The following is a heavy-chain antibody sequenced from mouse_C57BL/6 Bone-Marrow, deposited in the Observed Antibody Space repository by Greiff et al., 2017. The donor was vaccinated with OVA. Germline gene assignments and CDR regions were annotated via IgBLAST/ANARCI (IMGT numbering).Heavy chain of an antibody. Sequence: EVQLQQSGPELVKPGASVKISCKASGYTFTDYYMNWVKQSHGKSLEWIGDINPNNGGTSYNQKFKGKATLTVDKSSSTAYMELRSLTSEDSAVYYCAPYNWYVDVWGTGTTVTVSS. CDR2: INPNNGGT. D-gene: IGHD2-10*01. V-gene: IGHV1-26*01. CDR3: APYNWYVDV. J-gene: IGHJ1*03. CDR1: GYTFTDYY.